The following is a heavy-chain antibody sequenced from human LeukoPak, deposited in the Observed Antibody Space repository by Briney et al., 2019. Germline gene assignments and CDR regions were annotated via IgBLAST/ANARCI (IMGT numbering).Heavy chain of an antibody. CDR3: AALARDY. V-gene: IGHV3-33*01. CDR1: GFTFSSYG. CDR2: IWYDGSNE. J-gene: IGHJ4*02. Sequence: GGSLRLSCAASGFTFSSYGMHWVRQAPGKGLEWVAVIWYDGSNEYYPDSVKGRFTISRDNSKNTLYLQMNSLRVEDTAVYYCAALARDYWGQGTLVTVSS. D-gene: IGHD3-3*02.